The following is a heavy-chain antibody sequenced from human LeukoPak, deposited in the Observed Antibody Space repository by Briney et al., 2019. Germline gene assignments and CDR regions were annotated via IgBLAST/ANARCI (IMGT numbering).Heavy chain of an antibody. J-gene: IGHJ5*02. CDR1: GGTFSSYT. D-gene: IGHD6-6*01. CDR3: ARVGYSSSSRFREAILLS. V-gene: IGHV1-69*02. CDR2: IIPILGIA. Sequence: ASVKVSCKASGGTFSSYTISWVRQAPGQGLEWMGRIIPILGIANYAQKFQGRVTITADKSTSTAYMELSSLRSEDTAVYYCARVGYSSSSRFREAILLSWGQGTLVTVSS.